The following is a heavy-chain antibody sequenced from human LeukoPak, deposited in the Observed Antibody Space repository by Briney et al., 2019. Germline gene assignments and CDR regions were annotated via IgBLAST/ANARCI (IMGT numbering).Heavy chain of an antibody. Sequence: GGSLRLSCAASGFTVSSNYMSWVRQAPGKGLEWVSVIYSGGSTYYADSVKGRFTISRDNSKNTLYLQMNSLRAEATAVYYCARDPVAVAGTVGAFDIWGQGTMVTVSS. J-gene: IGHJ3*02. D-gene: IGHD6-19*01. CDR2: IYSGGST. CDR1: GFTVSSNY. CDR3: ARDPVAVAGTVGAFDI. V-gene: IGHV3-66*01.